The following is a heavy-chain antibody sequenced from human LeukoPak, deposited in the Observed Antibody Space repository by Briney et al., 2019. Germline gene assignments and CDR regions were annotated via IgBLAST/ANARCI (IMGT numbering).Heavy chain of an antibody. CDR2: ISGSDGST. CDR1: GFTFSDHY. CDR3: AKTYYYDSSGYYHWYFDL. J-gene: IGHJ2*01. V-gene: IGHV3-23*01. Sequence: GGPLRLSCAASGFTFSDHYMDWVRQAPGKGLEWVSGISGSDGSTYYADSVKGRFTISRDNSKNTLYLQMNSLRAEDTAVYYCAKTYYYDSSGYYHWYFDLWGRGTRDRVSS. D-gene: IGHD3-22*01.